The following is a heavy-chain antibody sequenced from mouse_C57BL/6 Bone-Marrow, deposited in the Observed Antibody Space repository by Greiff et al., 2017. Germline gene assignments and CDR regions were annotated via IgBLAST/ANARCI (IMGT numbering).Heavy chain of an antibody. CDR1: GFSLTSYA. J-gene: IGHJ2*01. Sequence: QVQLKESGPGLVAPSQSLSITCTVSGFSLTSYAISWVRQPPGKGLEWLGVIWTGGGTHYNSALKSRLSISKDNSKSQVFLKMNSLQTDDTARYYCARNNYYGSSYEYFDYWGQGTTLTVSS. CDR2: IWTGGGT. CDR3: ARNNYYGSSYEYFDY. D-gene: IGHD1-1*01. V-gene: IGHV2-9-1*01.